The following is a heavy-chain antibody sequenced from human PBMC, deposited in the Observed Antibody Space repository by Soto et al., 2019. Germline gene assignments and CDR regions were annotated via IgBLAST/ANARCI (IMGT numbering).Heavy chain of an antibody. Sequence: PGGSLRLACAASGFTFSSYAMSWVRQAPGKGLEWVSAISGSGGSTYYADSVKGRFTISRDNSKNTLYLQMNSLRAEDTAVYYCASFEGYDFWSGYYDGHGYFSDYYMDVWGKGTTVTVSS. CDR3: ASFEGYDFWSGYYDGHGYFSDYYMDV. J-gene: IGHJ6*03. CDR1: GFTFSSYA. CDR2: ISGSGGST. V-gene: IGHV3-23*01. D-gene: IGHD3-3*01.